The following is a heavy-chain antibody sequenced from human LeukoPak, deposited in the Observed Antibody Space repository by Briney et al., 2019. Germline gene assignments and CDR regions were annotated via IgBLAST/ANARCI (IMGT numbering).Heavy chain of an antibody. CDR2: IYPGDSDT. D-gene: IGHD3-10*01. J-gene: IGHJ4*02. CDR1: GYSFTSYW. V-gene: IGHV5-51*01. CDR3: ARGDSGSYYFSSYYFDY. Sequence: RGESLKISCKGSGYSFTSYWIGWARQMPGKGLEWMGIIYPGDSDTRYSPSFQGQVTISADKSISTAYLQWSSLKASDTAMYYCARGDSGSYYFSSYYFDYWGQGTLVTISS.